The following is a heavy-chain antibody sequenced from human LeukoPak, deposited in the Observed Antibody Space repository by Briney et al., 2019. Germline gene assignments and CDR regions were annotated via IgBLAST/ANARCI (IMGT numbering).Heavy chain of an antibody. D-gene: IGHD2-21*01. Sequence: GGSLRLSCAASGFTFSSYAMSWVRQAPGKGLEWVSAISGSGGSTYYADSVKGRFTISRDNSTSTLFLQMNALRDDDTALYYCAKDRAYPNDVFGIWGQGTMVTVS. J-gene: IGHJ3*02. CDR2: ISGSGGST. CDR3: AKDRAYPNDVFGI. CDR1: GFTFSSYA. V-gene: IGHV3-23*01.